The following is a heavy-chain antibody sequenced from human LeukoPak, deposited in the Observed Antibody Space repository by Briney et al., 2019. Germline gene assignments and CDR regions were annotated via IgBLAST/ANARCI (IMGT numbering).Heavy chain of an antibody. CDR1: GFSFSSHG. CDR2: ISGSGGRT. D-gene: IGHD1-26*01. CDR3: AKEATYRGSYYHPVDY. V-gene: IGHV3-23*01. J-gene: IGHJ4*02. Sequence: GGSLRLSCAASGFSFSSHGMSWVRQAPGKGLEWVSSISGSGGRTYYADSVKGRFTISRDTAKNTLYLQMNSLRAEDTAVYYCAKEATYRGSYYHPVDYWGQGILVTVSS.